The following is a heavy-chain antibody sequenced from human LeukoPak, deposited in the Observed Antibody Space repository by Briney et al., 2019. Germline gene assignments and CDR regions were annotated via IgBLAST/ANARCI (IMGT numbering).Heavy chain of an antibody. Sequence: SETLSLTCAVYIDSFSNYHWNWIRQTPAKGMEWIGEVNESGGTNISPSLRSRVILSVDTSKNQFSLKLISVTVAGTAIYYCARGQGATVPQVGKNWFDPWGQGTRVTVSS. CDR2: VNESGGT. V-gene: IGHV4-34*01. J-gene: IGHJ5*02. CDR3: ARGQGATVPQVGKNWFDP. D-gene: IGHD1-26*01. CDR1: IDSFSNYH.